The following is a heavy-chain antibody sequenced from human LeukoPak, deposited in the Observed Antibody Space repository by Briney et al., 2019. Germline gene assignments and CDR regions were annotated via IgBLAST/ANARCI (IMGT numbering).Heavy chain of an antibody. J-gene: IGHJ4*02. V-gene: IGHV3-30-3*01. CDR3: ARDPFDY. CDR2: ISFDGSNR. CDR1: GFTFSNYA. Sequence: PGGSLRLSCAASGFTFSNYAIHWVCQAPRKGLGWVAVISFDGSNRYYADSVKGRFTISRDNSKNTLYLQMNSLRAEDTAVYYCARDPFDYWGQGTLVTVSS.